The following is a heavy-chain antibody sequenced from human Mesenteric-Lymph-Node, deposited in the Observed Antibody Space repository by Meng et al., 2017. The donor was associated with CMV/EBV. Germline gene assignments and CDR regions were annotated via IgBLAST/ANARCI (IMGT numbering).Heavy chain of an antibody. Sequence: GESLKISCAASGFIVSSNYMSWVRQAPGKGLEWVSVIYSGGSTYYADSVKGRFTISRDNSKNTLYLQMNSLRAEDTAVYYCARETGDGAFDIWGQGTMVTVSS. CDR1: GFIVSSNY. CDR3: ARETGDGAFDI. CDR2: IYSGGST. D-gene: IGHD1-14*01. V-gene: IGHV3-66*02. J-gene: IGHJ3*02.